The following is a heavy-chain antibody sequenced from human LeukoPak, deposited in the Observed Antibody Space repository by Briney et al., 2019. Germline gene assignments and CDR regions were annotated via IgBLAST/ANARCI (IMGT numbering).Heavy chain of an antibody. CDR1: GGTLSSYA. V-gene: IGHV1-69*13. D-gene: IGHD1-26*01. Sequence: ASVKVSCKASGGTLSSYAISWVRQAPGQGLEWMGGIIPIFGTANYAQKFQGRVTITADESTSTAYMELSSLRSEDTAVYYCARGEWELLGTFDCWGQGTLVTVSS. J-gene: IGHJ4*02. CDR3: ARGEWELLGTFDC. CDR2: IIPIFGTA.